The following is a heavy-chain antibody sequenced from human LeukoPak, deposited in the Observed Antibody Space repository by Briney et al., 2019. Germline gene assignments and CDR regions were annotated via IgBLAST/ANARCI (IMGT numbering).Heavy chain of an antibody. CDR2: ISTYNGNT. D-gene: IGHD6-19*01. CDR1: GYTFTSYG. V-gene: IGHV1-18*01. CDR3: ARSSLAVAGSVFDY. Sequence: GASVKVSCKASGYTFTSYGISWVRQAPGHGGEWMGWISTYNGNTHYAQKLQGRVTMTTDTSTSTAYMELRSLRSDDTAVYYCARSSLAVAGSVFDYWGQGTLVTVSS. J-gene: IGHJ4*02.